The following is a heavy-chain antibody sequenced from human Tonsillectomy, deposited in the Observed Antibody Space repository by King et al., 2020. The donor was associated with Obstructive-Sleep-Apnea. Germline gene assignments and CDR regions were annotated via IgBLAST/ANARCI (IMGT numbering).Heavy chain of an antibody. D-gene: IGHD6-19*01. CDR3: ARDPYSSGWYWYFDL. J-gene: IGHJ2*01. CDR1: GGSISSSNYY. Sequence: QLQESGPGLVKPSETLSLSCTVSGGSISSSNYYWGWIRQPPGKGLEWIGNIYYSGRTYYNPSRKSRVTISVDTSKNQFSLKVSSVTAADTAVYYCARDPYSSGWYWYFDLWGRGTLVTVSS. CDR2: IYYSGRT. V-gene: IGHV4-39*07.